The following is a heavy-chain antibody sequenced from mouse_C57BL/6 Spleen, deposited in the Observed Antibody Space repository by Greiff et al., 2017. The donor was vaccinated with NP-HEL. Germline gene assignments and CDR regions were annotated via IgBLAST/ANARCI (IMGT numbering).Heavy chain of an antibody. V-gene: IGHV1-81*01. Sequence: VQLQQSGAELARPGASVKLSCKASGYTFTSYGISWVKQRTGQGLEWIGEIYPRSGNTYYNEKFKGKATLTADKSSSTAYMELRSLTSEDSAVLCCAREGDYYYGSWYDLDYWGQGTTLTVSS. CDR1: GYTFTSYG. D-gene: IGHD1-1*01. CDR3: AREGDYYYGSWYDLDY. CDR2: IYPRSGNT. J-gene: IGHJ2*01.